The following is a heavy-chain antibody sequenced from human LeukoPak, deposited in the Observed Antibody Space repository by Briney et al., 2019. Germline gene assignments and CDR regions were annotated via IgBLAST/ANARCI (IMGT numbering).Heavy chain of an antibody. Sequence: SETLSLTCTVSGGSISSSSYYCGWIRQPPAKGLEWIGRIYYSGSTYYNPSLKSRVTISVHTSKNQSSLKLSSVTAADTAVYYCARHFRDYDSSGYYYVAALNWFDPWGQGTLVTVSS. D-gene: IGHD3-22*01. V-gene: IGHV4-39*01. CDR3: ARHFRDYDSSGYYYVAALNWFDP. CDR1: GGSISSSSYY. J-gene: IGHJ5*02. CDR2: IYYSGST.